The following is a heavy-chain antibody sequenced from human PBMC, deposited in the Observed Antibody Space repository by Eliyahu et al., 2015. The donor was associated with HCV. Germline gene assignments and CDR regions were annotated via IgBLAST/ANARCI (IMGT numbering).Heavy chain of an antibody. CDR1: GGSISSGSYY. Sequence: QVQLQESGPGLVKPSQTLSLTCTVSGGSISSGSYYWSWIRQPAGXGLEWIGRIYTSGSTNYNPXLKSRVTISVDTSKNQFSLKLRSVTAADTAVYYCARERWLQGFDNWGQGTLVTVSS. CDR3: ARERWLQGFDN. V-gene: IGHV4-61*02. D-gene: IGHD5-24*01. CDR2: IYTSGST. J-gene: IGHJ4*02.